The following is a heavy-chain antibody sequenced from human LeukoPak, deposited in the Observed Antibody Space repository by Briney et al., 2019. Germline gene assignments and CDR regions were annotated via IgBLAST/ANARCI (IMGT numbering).Heavy chain of an antibody. CDR3: AKEGPVRPRRWGAFDI. D-gene: IGHD1-26*01. J-gene: IGHJ3*02. Sequence: PGGSLRLSCAASGFTFSSYGMHWVRQAPGKGLEWVAFIRYDGSNKYYADSVKGRFTISRDNSKNTLYLQMNSLRAEDTAVYYCAKEGPVRPRRWGAFDIWGQGTMVTVSS. V-gene: IGHV3-30*02. CDR1: GFTFSSYG. CDR2: IRYDGSNK.